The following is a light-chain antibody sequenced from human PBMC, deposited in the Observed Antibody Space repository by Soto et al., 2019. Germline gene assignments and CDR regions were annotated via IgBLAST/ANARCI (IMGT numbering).Light chain of an antibody. CDR1: QSVSTIY. J-gene: IGKJ1*01. CDR2: GSS. CDR3: QQDGSSRT. Sequence: SVLTKSPGTLSLSPRERATLSCRASQSVSTIYVAWYHQKPGQAPRLLLYGSSSSAPGIPERFSGSGSGTDFTLTTSRLEPEDFAVYYCQQDGSSRTFGQGNKVEI. V-gene: IGKV3-20*01.